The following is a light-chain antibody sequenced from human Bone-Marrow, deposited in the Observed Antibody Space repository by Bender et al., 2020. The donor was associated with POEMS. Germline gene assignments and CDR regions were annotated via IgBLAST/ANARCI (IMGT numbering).Light chain of an antibody. CDR3: QVWDRSIEHRV. CDR2: DDS. CDR1: NIESKS. Sequence: SSVLTQPPSVSVAPGQTANITCGGNNIESKSVHWFQQKPGQAPVLVIYDDSYRPSGIPERFSGANSENTATLTLTRVEAGDEADYYCQVWDRSIEHRVYGGGTKLTVL. J-gene: IGLJ3*02. V-gene: IGLV3-21*02.